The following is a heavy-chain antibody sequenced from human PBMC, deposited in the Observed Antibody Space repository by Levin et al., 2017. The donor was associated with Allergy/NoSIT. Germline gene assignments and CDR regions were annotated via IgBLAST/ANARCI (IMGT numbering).Heavy chain of an antibody. CDR2: ISGRCGST. V-gene: IGHV3-23*01. CDR3: AKVQTGYSSGLDF. Sequence: GGSLRLSCAASGFTFSSYGMIWVRQAPGKGLEWVSGISGRCGSTYFADSVKGRFTISRDNSKNTLYLQMNSLRAEDTAVYHCAKVQTGYSSGLDFWGQGTLVTVSS. CDR1: GFTFSSYG. D-gene: IGHD6-19*01. J-gene: IGHJ4*02.